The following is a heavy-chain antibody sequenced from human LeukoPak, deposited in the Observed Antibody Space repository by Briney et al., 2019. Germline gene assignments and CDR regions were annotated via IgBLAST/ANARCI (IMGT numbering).Heavy chain of an antibody. J-gene: IGHJ4*02. V-gene: IGHV4-30-2*01. CDR2: IYHSGST. CDR3: ARGRIYFDY. D-gene: IGHD2-15*01. CDR1: GGSISSGGYY. Sequence: SETLSLTCTVSGGSISSGGYYWSWIRQPPGKGLEWIGYIYHSGSTYYNPSLKSRVAISVDRSKNQFSLKLSSVTAADTALYYCARGRIYFDYWGQGTLVTVSS.